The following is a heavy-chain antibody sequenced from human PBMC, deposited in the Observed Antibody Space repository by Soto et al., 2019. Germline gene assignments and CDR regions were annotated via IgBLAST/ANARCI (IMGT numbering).Heavy chain of an antibody. Sequence: PGESLKISCERCGFTFSNYWIASVRQMPGKGLECMGIIYPGDSDTRYSPSFQGQVIISADKSISTAYLQWSSLKASDTATYYCARHGGSNGHGGDYDYYGMDGWGQGTTVTVSS. V-gene: IGHV5-51*01. CDR1: GFTFSNYW. D-gene: IGHD2-8*01. CDR3: ARHGGSNGHGGDYDYYGMDG. J-gene: IGHJ6*02. CDR2: IYPGDSDT.